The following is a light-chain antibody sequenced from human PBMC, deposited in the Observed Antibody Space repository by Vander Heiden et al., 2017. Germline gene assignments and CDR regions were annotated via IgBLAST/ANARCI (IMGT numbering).Light chain of an antibody. Sequence: QSALTQPPSASGSPGQSVTVSCTGTSSDVGGYKSVSWYQQHRGKAHKLMIYEVTKRPSGVPDRFSGSKAGNTASLTVSGLQAEDEADYYCISYAGSNNLVFGGGTKLTVL. J-gene: IGLJ2*01. CDR2: EVT. CDR1: SSDVGGYKS. CDR3: ISYAGSNNLV. V-gene: IGLV2-8*01.